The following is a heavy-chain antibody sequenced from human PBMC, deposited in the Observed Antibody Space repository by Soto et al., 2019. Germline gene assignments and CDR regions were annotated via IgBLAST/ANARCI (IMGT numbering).Heavy chain of an antibody. CDR1: GGTFSSYT. V-gene: IGHV1-69*02. D-gene: IGHD4-17*01. Sequence: QVQLVQSGAEVKKPGSSVKVSCKASGGTFSSYTISWVRQAHGQGLEWMGRIIPILGIANYAQKFQGRVTITADKSKSTEYRVLSSLRSEDTAVYYCAWSHGDDEGGGAFGIWGQGTMVTVSS. CDR3: AWSHGDDEGGGAFGI. CDR2: IIPILGIA. J-gene: IGHJ3*02.